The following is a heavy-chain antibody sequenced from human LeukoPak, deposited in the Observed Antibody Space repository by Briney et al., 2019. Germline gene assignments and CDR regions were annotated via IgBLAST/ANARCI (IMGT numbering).Heavy chain of an antibody. CDR1: GFTFDYYA. Sequence: GGSLRLSCAASGFTFDYYAVHWVRQAPGRGLEWVSGISWNSGSIGYADSVKGRFTISRDNAKNSLYLQMNSLRAEDMALYYCAKAGLPYYYYYYMDVWGKGTTVTVSS. CDR3: AKAGLPYYYYYYMDV. CDR2: ISWNSGSI. V-gene: IGHV3-9*03. J-gene: IGHJ6*03. D-gene: IGHD4-11*01.